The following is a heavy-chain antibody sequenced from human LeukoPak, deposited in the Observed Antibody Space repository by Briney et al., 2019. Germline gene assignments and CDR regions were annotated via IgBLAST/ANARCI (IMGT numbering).Heavy chain of an antibody. CDR1: GFTFSSYA. J-gene: IGHJ4*02. Sequence: PGGSLRLSCAASGFTFSSYAMSWVRQAPGKGLEWVSAISGSGGSTYYADSVKGRFTISRDNSKNTLYLQMNSLRAEDTAVYYCARGRDLGLVLLWFGELSDWGQGTLVTVSS. CDR3: ARGRDLGLVLLWFGELSD. V-gene: IGHV3-23*01. CDR2: ISGSGGST. D-gene: IGHD3-10*01.